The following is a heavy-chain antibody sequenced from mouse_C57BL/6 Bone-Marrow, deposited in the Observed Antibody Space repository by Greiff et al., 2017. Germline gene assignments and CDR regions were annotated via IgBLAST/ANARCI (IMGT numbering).Heavy chain of an antibody. CDR3: ARNYGSSLWFAY. CDR1: GYSFTGYY. CDR2: INPSTGGT. J-gene: IGHJ3*01. D-gene: IGHD1-1*01. Sequence: VQLKESGPELVKPGASVKISCKASGYSFTGYYMNWVKQSPEKSLEWIGEINPSTGGTTYNQKFKAKATLTVDKSSSTAYMQLKSLTSEDSGVYYWARNYGSSLWFAYWGQGTLVTVSA. V-gene: IGHV1-42*01.